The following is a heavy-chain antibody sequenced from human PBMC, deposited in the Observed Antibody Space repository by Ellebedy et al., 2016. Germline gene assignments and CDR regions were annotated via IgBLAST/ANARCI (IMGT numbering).Heavy chain of an antibody. CDR1: GDTFRTHA. V-gene: IGHV1-69*04. D-gene: IGHD3-22*01. J-gene: IGHJ4*02. Sequence: ASVKVSCKASGDTFRTHAITWVRQAPGQGLEWVGRFIPAFDIPTYAPKFEGRVTITADKSTSTAYMEISSLRSDDTAIYYCASGFDNSGCLDYWGQGTLVTVSS. CDR3: ASGFDNSGCLDY. CDR2: FIPAFDIP.